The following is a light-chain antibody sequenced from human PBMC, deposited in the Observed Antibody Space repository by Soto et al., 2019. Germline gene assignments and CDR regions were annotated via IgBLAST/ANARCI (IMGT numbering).Light chain of an antibody. V-gene: IGLV2-8*01. CDR2: EVN. J-gene: IGLJ2*01. Sequence: QSVLTQPPSASGSPGQSVTISCTGTSSEVGIFNYVSWYQQHPDQAPKLLIFEVNKRPSGVPDRFSASKSGNTASLTVSGLQAEDEADYYCCSYAGSNTLIFGGGTKLTVL. CDR1: SSEVGIFNY. CDR3: CSYAGSNTLI.